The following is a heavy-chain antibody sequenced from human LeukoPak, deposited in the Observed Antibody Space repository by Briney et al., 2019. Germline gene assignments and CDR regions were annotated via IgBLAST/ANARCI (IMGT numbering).Heavy chain of an antibody. CDR1: GGSISSGGYS. CDR2: IYHSGST. J-gene: IGHJ4*02. Sequence: PSETLSLTCAVSGGSISSGGYSWSWIRQPPGKGLEWIGYIYHSGSTYYNPSLQSRVTISVDTSKNQFSLRLTSVTAADTAVYYCARGGGYCSSNRCSPFDYWGQGTLATVSS. V-gene: IGHV4-30-2*01. CDR3: ARGGGYCSSNRCSPFDY. D-gene: IGHD2-2*01.